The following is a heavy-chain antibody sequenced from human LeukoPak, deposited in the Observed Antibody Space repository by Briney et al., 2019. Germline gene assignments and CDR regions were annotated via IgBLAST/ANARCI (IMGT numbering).Heavy chain of an antibody. CDR1: GGTFSSYA. Sequence: GASVKVSCKASGGTFSSYAISWVRQAPGQGLEWMGGIIPIFGTANYAQKFQGRVTITTDESTSTDYMELSSLRSEDTAVYYCARNGVGEYQLRLYYMDVWGKGTTVTVSS. J-gene: IGHJ6*03. CDR3: ARNGVGEYQLRLYYMDV. D-gene: IGHD2-2*01. CDR2: IIPIFGTA. V-gene: IGHV1-69*05.